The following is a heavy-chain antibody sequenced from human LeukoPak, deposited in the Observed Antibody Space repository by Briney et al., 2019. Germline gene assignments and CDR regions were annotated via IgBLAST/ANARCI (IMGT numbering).Heavy chain of an antibody. CDR2: IYSGGNT. Sequence: GGSLRLSCKASGFTVRSSYMSWVRQAPGKEPEWVAIIYSGGNTYYAASVKGRFTISRDDSKNTLLLQMDTLRAEDTAVNYCARDGGFSSYSYWGQGTLVTVSS. D-gene: IGHD6-25*01. CDR3: ARDGGFSSYSY. V-gene: IGHV3-53*01. J-gene: IGHJ4*02. CDR1: GFTVRSSY.